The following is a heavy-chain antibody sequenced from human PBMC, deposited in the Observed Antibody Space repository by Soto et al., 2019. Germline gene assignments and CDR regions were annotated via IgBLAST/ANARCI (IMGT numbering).Heavy chain of an antibody. D-gene: IGHD2-21*01. CDR2: ISAYNGNT. J-gene: IGHJ4*02. V-gene: IGHV1-18*01. Sequence: ASVKVSCKASGYSFTIYGISLVRQAPGQGLEWMGWISAYNGNTNYAQKLQGRVTMTTDTSTSTAYMELRSLRSDDTAVYYCARDESRGEPLDYWGQGTLVTVSS. CDR1: GYSFTIYG. CDR3: ARDESRGEPLDY.